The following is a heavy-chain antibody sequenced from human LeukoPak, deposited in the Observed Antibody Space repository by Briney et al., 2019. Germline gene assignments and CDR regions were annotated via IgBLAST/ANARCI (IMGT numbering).Heavy chain of an antibody. Sequence: GESLKISCQGSGYSFTNYWIGWVRQMPGKGLEWMGIIFPGDSDTRYGPSFQGQVAISADKSINTAYLQWSSLRASDTAMYYCATPSQAHCDSSSRRAVHFDYWGQGTLVTVSS. CDR3: ATPSQAHCDSSSRRAVHFDY. CDR2: IFPGDSDT. D-gene: IGHD2/OR15-2a*01. CDR1: GYSFTNYW. J-gene: IGHJ4*02. V-gene: IGHV5-51*01.